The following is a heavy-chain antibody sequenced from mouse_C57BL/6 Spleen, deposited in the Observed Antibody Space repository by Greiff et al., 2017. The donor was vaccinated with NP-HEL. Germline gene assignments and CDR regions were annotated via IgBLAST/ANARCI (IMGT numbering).Heavy chain of an antibody. CDR1: GFTFSSYA. J-gene: IGHJ4*01. CDR3: TREDYDGSSDYAMDY. Sequence: EVKLMESGEGLVKPGGSLKLSCAASGFTFSSYAMSWVRQTPEKRLEWVAYISSGGDYIYYADTVKGRFTISRDNARNTLYLQLSSLKSEDTAMYYCTREDYDGSSDYAMDYWGQGTSVTVSS. D-gene: IGHD1-1*01. CDR2: ISSGGDYI. V-gene: IGHV5-9-1*02.